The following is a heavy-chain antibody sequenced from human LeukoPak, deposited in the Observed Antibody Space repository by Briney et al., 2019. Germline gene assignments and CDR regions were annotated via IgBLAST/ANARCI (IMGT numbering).Heavy chain of an antibody. CDR2: IYYSGST. D-gene: IGHD2-21*02. Sequence: PSETLSLTCTVSGGSISSGGYYWSWIRQHPGKGLEWIGYIYYSGSTYYNPSLKSRVTISVDTSKNQFSLKLSSVTAADTAVYYCARDGVVTAQRGAFDIWGQGTMVTVSS. V-gene: IGHV4-31*03. CDR1: GGSISSGGYY. J-gene: IGHJ3*02. CDR3: ARDGVVTAQRGAFDI.